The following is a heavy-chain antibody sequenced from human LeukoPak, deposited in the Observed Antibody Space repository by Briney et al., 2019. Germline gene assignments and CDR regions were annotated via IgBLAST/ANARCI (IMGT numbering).Heavy chain of an antibody. V-gene: IGHV1-2*02. CDR1: GYTFTGYY. Sequence: GASVKVSCKASGYTFTGYYMHWVRQAPGQGLEWMGWINPNSGGTNYAQKFQGRVTMTRDTSISTAYMELSRLRSDDTAVYYCARTQDYGDYYAGPRAIPFDYWGQGTLVTVSS. J-gene: IGHJ4*02. CDR2: INPNSGGT. D-gene: IGHD4-17*01. CDR3: ARTQDYGDYYAGPRAIPFDY.